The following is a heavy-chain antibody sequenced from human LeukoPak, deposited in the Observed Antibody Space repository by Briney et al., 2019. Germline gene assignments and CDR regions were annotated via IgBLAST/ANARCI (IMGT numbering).Heavy chain of an antibody. Sequence: PGGSLRLSCAASGFTFSSYGMHWVRQAPGKGLEWVAVISYDGSNKYYADSAKGRFTISRDNSKNTLYLQMNSLRAEDTAVYYCAKVAPPGSGWYGANYFDYWGQGTLVTVSS. V-gene: IGHV3-30*18. CDR1: GFTFSSYG. J-gene: IGHJ4*02. CDR2: ISYDGSNK. D-gene: IGHD6-19*01. CDR3: AKVAPPGSGWYGANYFDY.